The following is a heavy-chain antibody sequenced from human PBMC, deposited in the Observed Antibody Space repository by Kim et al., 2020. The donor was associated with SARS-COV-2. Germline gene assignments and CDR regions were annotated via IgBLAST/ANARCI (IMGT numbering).Heavy chain of an antibody. CDR1: GFTFSSYG. CDR3: AGVGPGGAFDI. Sequence: GGSLRLSCAASGFTFSSYGMHWVRQAPGKGLEWVAVISYDGSNKYYADSVKGRFTISRDNSKNTLYLQMNSLRAEDTAVYYCAGVGPGGAFDIWGQGTMVTVSS. D-gene: IGHD3-10*01. V-gene: IGHV3-30*03. J-gene: IGHJ3*02. CDR2: ISYDGSNK.